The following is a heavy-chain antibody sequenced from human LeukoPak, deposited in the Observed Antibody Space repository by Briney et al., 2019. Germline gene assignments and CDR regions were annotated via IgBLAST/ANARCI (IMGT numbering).Heavy chain of an antibody. Sequence: GRSLRLSCAASGFTFTNYWMIWVRQAPGKGLEWVANINEDGSKKYYVGSVEGRFTISRDNAKNSVFLQMNSLRAEDTAMYYCASSSYGSSSSWGQGTLVTVSS. V-gene: IGHV3-7*01. CDR1: GFTFTNYW. J-gene: IGHJ5*02. CDR3: ASSSYGSSSS. CDR2: INEDGSKK. D-gene: IGHD6-6*01.